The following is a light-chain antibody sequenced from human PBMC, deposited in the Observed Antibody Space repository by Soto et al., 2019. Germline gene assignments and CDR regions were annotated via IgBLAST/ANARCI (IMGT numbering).Light chain of an antibody. V-gene: IGKV1-33*01. CDR1: QDISNS. Sequence: DIQMTQSPSSLSASVGDRVTITCQATQDISNSLNWYQQKLGKAPKLLICDASNLETGVPSRFSGSGSGTDFTFTISSLQPEDIGTYYCQQYDNVPFTFGPGTKV. CDR2: DAS. J-gene: IGKJ3*01. CDR3: QQYDNVPFT.